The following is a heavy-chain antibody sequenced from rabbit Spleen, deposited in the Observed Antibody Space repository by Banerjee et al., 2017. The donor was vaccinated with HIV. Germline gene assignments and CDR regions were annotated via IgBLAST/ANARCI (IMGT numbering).Heavy chain of an antibody. CDR2: IYADSSGST. Sequence: LEESGGGLVKPGGTLTLTCTVSGFSFSSSWICWVRQAPGKGLEWIACIYADSSGSTYYASWAKGRFTISKTSSTTVTLEMTSLTAADTATYFCARGLSNAGDGLSLWGPGTLVTVS. J-gene: IGHJ4*01. D-gene: IGHD4-2*01. CDR1: GFSFSSSW. V-gene: IGHV1S45*01. CDR3: ARGLSNAGDGLSL.